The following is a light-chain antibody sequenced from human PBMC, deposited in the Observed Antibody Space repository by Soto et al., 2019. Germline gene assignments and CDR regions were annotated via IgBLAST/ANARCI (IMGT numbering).Light chain of an antibody. CDR1: QGINHY. J-gene: IGKJ3*01. CDR3: QKHNSAPLF. CDR2: ATS. V-gene: IGKV1-27*01. Sequence: DIQMTQSPSSLSASVGDRVTITCRASQGINHYLAWFQQKPGKVPKLLIYATSTLQSGVPSRFSGSGFGTDFTLTISRPQPEDVATYYCQKHNSAPLFFGPGTKVEIK.